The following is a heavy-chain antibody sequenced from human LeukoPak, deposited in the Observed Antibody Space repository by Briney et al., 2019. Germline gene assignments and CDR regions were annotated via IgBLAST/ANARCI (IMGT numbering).Heavy chain of an antibody. CDR3: AKTQGHRDY. V-gene: IGHV3-23*01. CDR2: ISGSGGST. J-gene: IGHJ4*02. CDR1: RITFGSYA. Sequence: PGGSLRLSCTASRITFGSYAMSWVRQAPGKGLEWVSAISGSGGSTYYADSVKGRFTISRDNSKNTLYLQMNSLRAEDTAVYYCAKTQGHRDYWGQGTLVTVSS.